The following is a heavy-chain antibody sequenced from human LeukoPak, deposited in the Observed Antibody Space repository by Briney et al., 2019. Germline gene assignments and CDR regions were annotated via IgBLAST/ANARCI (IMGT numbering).Heavy chain of an antibody. CDR3: ARDSRVEWLRTHFDI. V-gene: IGHV3-21*01. J-gene: IGHJ3*02. CDR2: ISSSSSYI. Sequence: GGSLRLSCAASGFTFSSYSMNWVRQAPGKGLEWVSSISSSSSYIYYADSVKGRFTISRDNAKNSLYLQMNSLRAEDTAVYYCARDSRVEWLRTHFDIWGQGTMVTVSS. CDR1: GFTFSSYS. D-gene: IGHD3-3*01.